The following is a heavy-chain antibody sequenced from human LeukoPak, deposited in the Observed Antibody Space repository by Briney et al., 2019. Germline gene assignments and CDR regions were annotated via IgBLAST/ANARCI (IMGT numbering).Heavy chain of an antibody. CDR1: GGTFSSYA. V-gene: IGHV1-69*05. CDR3: ARDIIAAAGRDDY. D-gene: IGHD6-13*01. Sequence: GASVKVSCKASGGTFSSYAISWVRQAPGQGLEWMGGIIPIFGTANYAQKFQGRVTMTRNTSISTAYMELSSLRSEDTAVYYCARDIIAAAGRDDYWGQGTLVTVSS. CDR2: IIPIFGTA. J-gene: IGHJ4*02.